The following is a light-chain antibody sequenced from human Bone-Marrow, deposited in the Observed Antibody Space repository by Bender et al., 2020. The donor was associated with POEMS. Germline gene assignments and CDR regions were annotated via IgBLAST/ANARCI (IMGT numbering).Light chain of an antibody. CDR3: SSYTTSSTHV. V-gene: IGLV2-14*01. CDR1: SSDISSFNY. Sequence: QSALTQPASVSGSPGQSITISCTGTSSDISSFNYVSWYQQHTGKAPKLLIYEVTTRPSGVSNRFSGSKYANTASLTISGLQAEDEADYYCSSYTTSSTHVFGTGTKVTVL. J-gene: IGLJ1*01. CDR2: EVT.